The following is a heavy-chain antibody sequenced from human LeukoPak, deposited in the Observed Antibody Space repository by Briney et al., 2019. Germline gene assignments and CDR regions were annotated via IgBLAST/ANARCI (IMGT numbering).Heavy chain of an antibody. J-gene: IGHJ4*02. D-gene: IGHD4-11*01. CDR1: GGSISSGGYY. V-gene: IGHV4-31*03. CDR3: ATGGDYSNYTPFDY. Sequence: PSETLSLTCTVSGGSISSGGYYWSWIRQHPGKGLEWIGYIHYSGSTSYNTSLKSRVTISVDTSKNQFSLKLSSVTAADTAVYYCATGGDYSNYTPFDYWGQGTLVTVSS. CDR2: IHYSGST.